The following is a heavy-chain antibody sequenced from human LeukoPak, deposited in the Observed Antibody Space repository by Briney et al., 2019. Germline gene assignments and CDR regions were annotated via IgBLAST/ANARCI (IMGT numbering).Heavy chain of an antibody. D-gene: IGHD3-10*01. CDR2: MYTSGTT. CDR3: ARSVRRLYGSGRSNWFDP. J-gene: IGHJ5*02. V-gene: IGHV4-4*07. CDR1: GGSISSYY. Sequence: SETLSLTCTVSGGSISSYYWSWIRQPAGKGLEWIGHMYTSGTTNYNPSLKSRVTMSVDTSKNQFSLKLSSVTAADTAVYYCARSVRRLYGSGRSNWFDPWGQGTLVTVSS.